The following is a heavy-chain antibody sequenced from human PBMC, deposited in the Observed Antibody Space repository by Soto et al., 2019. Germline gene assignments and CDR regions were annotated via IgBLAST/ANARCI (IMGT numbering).Heavy chain of an antibody. D-gene: IGHD6-13*01. J-gene: IGHJ4*02. CDR1: GFTFSNYG. V-gene: IGHV3-33*01. CDR2: IWYDGSNK. Sequence: QVQLVEYGGGVGQPGRSLRLSCAASGFTFSNYGMHWVRQAPGKGLEWVAAIWYDGSNKYYADSVKGRFTISRDNSKNTVYLQMNSLRDEDTAVYYCASDVKAAGPYYFDYWGQGTLVTVSS. CDR3: ASDVKAAGPYYFDY.